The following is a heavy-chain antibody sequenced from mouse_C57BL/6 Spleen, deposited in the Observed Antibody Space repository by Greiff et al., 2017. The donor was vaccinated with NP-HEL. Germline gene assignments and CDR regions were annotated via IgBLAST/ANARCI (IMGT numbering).Heavy chain of an antibody. V-gene: IGHV1-80*01. Sequence: QVQLKESGAELVKPGASVKISCKASGYAFSSYWMNWVKQRPGKGLEWIGQIYPGDGDTNYNGKFKGKATLTADKSSSTAYMQLSSLTSEDSAVYFCARMATVGGAMDYWGQGTSVTVSS. CDR2: IYPGDGDT. CDR1: GYAFSSYW. CDR3: ARMATVGGAMDY. D-gene: IGHD1-1*01. J-gene: IGHJ4*01.